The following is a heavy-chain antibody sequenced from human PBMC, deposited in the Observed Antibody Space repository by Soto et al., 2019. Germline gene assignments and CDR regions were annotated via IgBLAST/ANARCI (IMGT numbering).Heavy chain of an antibody. CDR3: ASHISSGTNVAAIRSFDP. J-gene: IGHJ5*02. CDR1: GGSISSYY. CDR2: IYYSGST. D-gene: IGHD1-7*01. Sequence: QVQLQESGPGLVKPSETLSLTCTVSGGSISSYYWSWIRQPPGKGLEWIGYIYYSGSTNYNPSLKSRITISSDTSKNQVSLKLSSVTAADTALYYCASHISSGTNVAAIRSFDPWGQGTLVAVSS. V-gene: IGHV4-59*08.